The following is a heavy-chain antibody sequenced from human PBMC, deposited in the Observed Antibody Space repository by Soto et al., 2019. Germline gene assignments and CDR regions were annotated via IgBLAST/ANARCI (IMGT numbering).Heavy chain of an antibody. D-gene: IGHD6-19*01. J-gene: IGHJ6*02. V-gene: IGHV6-1*01. CDR1: GDSVSSNSAA. CDR3: ARDMQQWLGRGHYYGMDV. Sequence: PSQTLSLTCAISGDSVSSNSAAWNWIRQSPSRGLEWLGRTYYRSKWYNDYAVSVKSRITINPDTSKNQFSLQLNSVTPEDTAVYYCARDMQQWLGRGHYYGMDVWGQGPTVTVSS. CDR2: TYYRSKWYN.